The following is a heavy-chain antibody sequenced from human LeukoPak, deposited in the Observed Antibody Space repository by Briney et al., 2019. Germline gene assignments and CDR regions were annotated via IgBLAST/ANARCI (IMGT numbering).Heavy chain of an antibody. CDR2: IYTSGST. J-gene: IGHJ3*02. CDR1: GGSISSYY. V-gene: IGHV4-4*07. CDR3: ARGRSSGWSRAFDI. D-gene: IGHD6-19*01. Sequence: SETLSLTCTVSGGSISSYYWSWIRQPAGKGLEWIGRIYTSGSTNHNPSLRSRVTMSIDTSKNQFSLKLSSVTAADTAVYYCARGRSSGWSRAFDIWGQGTMFPVS.